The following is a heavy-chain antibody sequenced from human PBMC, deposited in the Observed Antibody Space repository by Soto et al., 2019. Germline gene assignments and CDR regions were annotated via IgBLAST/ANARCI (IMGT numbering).Heavy chain of an antibody. V-gene: IGHV3-15*07. CDR2: IKSKTDGGTT. CDR1: GFTFSNLW. J-gene: IGHJ3*02. D-gene: IGHD3-9*01. CDR3: TTDLPGLSSFDPDAFDI. Sequence: AGGSLRLSCAASGFTFSNLWMNWVRQAPGKGLEWVGRIKSKTDGGTTDYAAPVKGRFTISRDDSKNTLYLQMNSLKTEDTAVYYCTTDLPGLSSFDPDAFDIWGQGTMVTVSS.